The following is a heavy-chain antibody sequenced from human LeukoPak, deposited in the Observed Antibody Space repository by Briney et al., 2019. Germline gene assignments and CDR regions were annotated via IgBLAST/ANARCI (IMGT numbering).Heavy chain of an antibody. CDR1: GYTFTDYY. D-gene: IGHD3-10*01. CDR3: ARAYGSGNYGSLY. Sequence: ASVKVSCKASGYTFTDYYIHWMRQVPGQGLEWMAWINPNSGCTDYAQTFQGRVTMTRDTTISTAYMELSRLRSDDTAVYYCARAYGSGNYGSLYWGQGTLVTVSS. V-gene: IGHV1-2*02. CDR2: INPNSGCT. J-gene: IGHJ4*02.